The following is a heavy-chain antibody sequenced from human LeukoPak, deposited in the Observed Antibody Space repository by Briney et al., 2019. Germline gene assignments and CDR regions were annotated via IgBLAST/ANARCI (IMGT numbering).Heavy chain of an antibody. V-gene: IGHV4-39*07. Sequence: PSETLSLTCTVSGGSISSSSYYWGWIRQPPGKGLEWIGSIYYSGSTYYNPSLKSRVTISVDTSKNQFSLKLSSVTAADTAVYYCARPIAVAGLDAFDIWGQGTMVTVSS. CDR3: ARPIAVAGLDAFDI. CDR2: IYYSGST. CDR1: GGSISSSSYY. D-gene: IGHD6-19*01. J-gene: IGHJ3*02.